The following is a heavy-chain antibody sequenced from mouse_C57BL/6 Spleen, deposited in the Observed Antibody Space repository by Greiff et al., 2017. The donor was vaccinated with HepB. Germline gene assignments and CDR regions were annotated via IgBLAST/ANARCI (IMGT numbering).Heavy chain of an antibody. Sequence: VQLQQSGPELVKPGASVKISCKASGYSFTGYYMNWVKQSPEKSLEWIGEINPSTGGTTYNQKFKAKATLTVDKSSSTAYMQLKSLTSEDSAVYYCAINYYGSSYGFAYWGQGTLVTVSA. CDR1: GYSFTGYY. D-gene: IGHD1-1*01. CDR2: INPSTGGT. CDR3: AINYYGSSYGFAY. J-gene: IGHJ3*01. V-gene: IGHV1-42*01.